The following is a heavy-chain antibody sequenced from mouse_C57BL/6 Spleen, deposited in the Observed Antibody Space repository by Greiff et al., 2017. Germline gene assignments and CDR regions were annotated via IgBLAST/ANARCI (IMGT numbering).Heavy chain of an antibody. CDR3: ARNYPYYYAMDY. V-gene: IGHV1-61*01. Sequence: VQLQQPGAELVRPGSSVQLSCKASGYTFTSYWMDWVKQRPGQGLEWIGNIYPSDSATHYNQKFKDKATLTVDKSSSTAYMQLSSLTSEDSAVYYCARNYPYYYAMDYGGQGTSVTVSS. D-gene: IGHD2-1*01. J-gene: IGHJ4*01. CDR2: IYPSDSAT. CDR1: GYTFTSYW.